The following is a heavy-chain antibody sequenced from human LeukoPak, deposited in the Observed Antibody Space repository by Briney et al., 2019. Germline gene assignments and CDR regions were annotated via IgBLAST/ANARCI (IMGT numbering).Heavy chain of an antibody. CDR1: GGSISSYY. V-gene: IGHV4-59*01. J-gene: IGHJ5*02. CDR3: AGGDPNWFDP. CDR2: IYYSGST. Sequence: SETLSLTCTVSGGSISSYYWSWIRQPPGKGLEWIGYIYYSGSTNYNPSLKSRVTILVDTSKNQFSLKLSSVIAADTAVYYCAGGDPNWFDPWGQGTLVTVSS. D-gene: IGHD2-21*02.